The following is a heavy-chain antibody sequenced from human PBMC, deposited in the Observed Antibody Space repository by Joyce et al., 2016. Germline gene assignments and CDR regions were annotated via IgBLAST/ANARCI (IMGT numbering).Heavy chain of an antibody. J-gene: IGHJ6*02. V-gene: IGHV3-21*02. Sequence: EVQLVESGGGLVKPGGSLRLSCAAFGFTFSTSSMSWFRRAPGKGLEWVSAISSDITYRFYADSVKGRFTVSRDNAKNSLYLQMNSLRAEDTAVFFCARGGIVYDYSMDLWGQGTTVTVSS. CDR2: ISSDITYR. CDR1: GFTFSTSS. CDR3: ARGGIVYDYSMDL. D-gene: IGHD3-22*01.